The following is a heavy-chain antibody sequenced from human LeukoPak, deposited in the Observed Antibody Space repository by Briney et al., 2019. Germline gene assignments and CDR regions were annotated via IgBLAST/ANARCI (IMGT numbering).Heavy chain of an antibody. Sequence: SETLSLTCTVSGGSINSYFWSWIRQPPGKGLEWIGYLYYSGSTNYNPSLKSRVAISLDTSKNQFSLKLTSVTAADTAVYYCARHAPCSGTSCYNPYFDFWGQGTLVTVSS. J-gene: IGHJ4*02. V-gene: IGHV4-59*08. D-gene: IGHD2-2*02. CDR1: GGSINSYF. CDR3: ARHAPCSGTSCYNPYFDF. CDR2: LYYSGST.